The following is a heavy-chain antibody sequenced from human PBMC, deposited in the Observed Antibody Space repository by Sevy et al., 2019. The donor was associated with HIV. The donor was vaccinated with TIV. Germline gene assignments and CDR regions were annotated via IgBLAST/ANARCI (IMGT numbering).Heavy chain of an antibody. Sequence: SETLSLTCAVSGGSISSSNWWSWVRQPPGKGLEWIGEIYRSGSTNYNPSLKSRVTISVDKSKNQFSLKLSSVTAADTAGYYGAGEGGKAAAGTENYYYYYMDVWGKGTTVTVSS. D-gene: IGHD6-13*01. J-gene: IGHJ6*03. V-gene: IGHV4-4*02. CDR2: IYRSGST. CDR1: GGSISSSNW. CDR3: AGEGGKAAAGTENYYYYYMDV.